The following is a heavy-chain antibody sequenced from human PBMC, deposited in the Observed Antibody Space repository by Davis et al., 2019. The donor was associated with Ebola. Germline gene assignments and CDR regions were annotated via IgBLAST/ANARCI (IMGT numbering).Heavy chain of an antibody. CDR2: INSDGSTA. Sequence: GESLKISCAASGFTFNNYWMNWVRQAPGKGPVWVSRINSDGSTADYADSVKGRFTISRDNAKNSLYLQMNSLRDEDTAVYYCARVRTQRQMGIDCWGQGTLVTVSS. V-gene: IGHV3-74*01. CDR1: GFTFNNYW. D-gene: IGHD7-27*01. CDR3: ARVRTQRQMGIDC. J-gene: IGHJ4*02.